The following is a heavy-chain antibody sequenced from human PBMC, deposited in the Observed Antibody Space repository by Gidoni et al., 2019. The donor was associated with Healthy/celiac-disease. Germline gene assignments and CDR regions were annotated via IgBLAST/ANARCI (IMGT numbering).Heavy chain of an antibody. V-gene: IGHV3-30*04. Sequence: QVQLVECGGGVGQPGRSLRLSCAASGFTFSSYAMHRVRQAPGKGLEWVAFISYDGSNKYYAASVTGRFTISRDNSKNTLYLQMNSLRAEDTAVYYCAREGATVIYYGMDVWGQGTTVTVSS. CDR1: GFTFSSYA. J-gene: IGHJ6*02. CDR2: ISYDGSNK. D-gene: IGHD4-17*01. CDR3: AREGATVIYYGMDV.